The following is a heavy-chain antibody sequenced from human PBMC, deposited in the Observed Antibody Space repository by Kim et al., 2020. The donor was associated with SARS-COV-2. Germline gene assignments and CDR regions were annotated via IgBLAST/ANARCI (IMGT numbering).Heavy chain of an antibody. CDR3: ARASAVGGANWFDP. J-gene: IGHJ5*02. Sequence: SQTLSLTCAISGDSVSSNSAAWNWIRQSPSRGLEWLGRTYYRSKWYNDYAASVRSRLTINPDTSKNQFSLQLNSVTPEDTAVYFCARASAVGGANWFDPWGPGTLVTVSS. CDR1: GDSVSSNSAA. CDR2: TYYRSKWYN. V-gene: IGHV6-1*01. D-gene: IGHD6-19*01.